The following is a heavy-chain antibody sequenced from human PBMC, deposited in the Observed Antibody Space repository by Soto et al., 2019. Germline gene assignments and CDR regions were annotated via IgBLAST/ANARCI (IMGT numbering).Heavy chain of an antibody. CDR3: ARDPPPPDY. V-gene: IGHV1-18*01. J-gene: IGHJ4*02. CDR2: ISAYNGNT. Sequence: QVQLVQSGAEVKKPGASVKVSCKASGYTFASYAISWMRQAPGQGLEWMGWISAYNGNTNYAQKLQGRVTMTTDTSTSTAYRELKSLRSHDTAVYYWARDPPPPDYWGQGTLVTVSS. CDR1: GYTFASYA.